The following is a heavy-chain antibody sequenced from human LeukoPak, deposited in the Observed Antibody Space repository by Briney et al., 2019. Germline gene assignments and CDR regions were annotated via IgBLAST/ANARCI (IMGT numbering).Heavy chain of an antibody. Sequence: GGSLRLSSAPSGFTFTKYWTRSVPHAPGERLLWVARINKDGRGPDYADSVKGRFTVSRDNAENTVHLQMSSLRAEDTAVYYCVRDGDHHDFDHWGQGTLVTVSP. CDR2: INKDGRGP. V-gene: IGHV3-74*01. CDR1: GFTFTKYW. CDR3: VRDGDHHDFDH. J-gene: IGHJ4*02. D-gene: IGHD7-27*01.